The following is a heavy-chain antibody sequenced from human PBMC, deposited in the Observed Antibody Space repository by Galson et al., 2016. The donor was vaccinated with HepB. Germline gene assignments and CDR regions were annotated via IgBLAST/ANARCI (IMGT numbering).Heavy chain of an antibody. D-gene: IGHD3-10*01. CDR1: GFTFNSYA. Sequence: SLRLSCAGSGFTFNSYAMNWVRQAPGKGLEWISLISDNGHATYYADPVRGRFSIARDNSKNTLYLQMNSLRADDTAVYYCAKCPPGIRGSLDSWGQGTLVTVSS. V-gene: IGHV3-23*01. J-gene: IGHJ4*02. CDR3: AKCPPGIRGSLDS. CDR2: ISDNGHAT.